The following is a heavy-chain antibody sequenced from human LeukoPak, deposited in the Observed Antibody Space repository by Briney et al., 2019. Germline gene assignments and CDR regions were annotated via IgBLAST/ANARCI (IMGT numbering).Heavy chain of an antibody. CDR3: AAGYSSNWPYAFNI. D-gene: IGHD6-13*01. CDR1: GGPISSYY. Sequence: PSETLSLTCTVSGGPISSYYWRWIRQPPGKGLEWIAYIHYSGSTSSNPSLKSRVTISVDTSKNQFSLKLTSVTAADTAMYFCAAGYSSNWPYAFNIWGQGTMVTVSS. CDR2: IHYSGST. V-gene: IGHV4-59*08. J-gene: IGHJ3*02.